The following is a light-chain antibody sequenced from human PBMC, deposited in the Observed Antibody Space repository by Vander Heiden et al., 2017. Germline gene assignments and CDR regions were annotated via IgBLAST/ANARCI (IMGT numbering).Light chain of an antibody. CDR3: QQRSTWPLT. J-gene: IGKJ4*01. CDR2: DAS. CDR1: QSVSSH. Sequence: IVFTHSPATLSLSPGERATLSCRASQSVSSHLAWYQQKPGQSPRLLIYDASKRAAGIPARFSGSGSGTDFTLTISSLEPEDFAVYYCQQRSTWPLTFGGGTKVEIK. V-gene: IGKV3-11*01.